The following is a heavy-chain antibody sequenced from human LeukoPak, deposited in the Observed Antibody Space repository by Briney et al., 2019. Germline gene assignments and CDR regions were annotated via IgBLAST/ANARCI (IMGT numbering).Heavy chain of an antibody. CDR1: GFTVRSNS. Sequence: GGSLRLSCAASGFTVRSNSMTWVRQAPGRGLEWVSVIYSGGSTYYADSVSGRFTISRDESENTLFLQMTSLRVEDTALYYCACAREYCAGNECYEYFQDWGQGTLVIVSS. D-gene: IGHD2-21*01. CDR3: ACAREYCAGNECYEYFQD. CDR2: IYSGGST. J-gene: IGHJ1*01. V-gene: IGHV3-53*01.